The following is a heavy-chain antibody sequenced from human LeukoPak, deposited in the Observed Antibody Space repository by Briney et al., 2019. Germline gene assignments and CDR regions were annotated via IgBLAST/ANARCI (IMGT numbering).Heavy chain of an antibody. V-gene: IGHV1-24*01. D-gene: IGHD4-17*01. Sequence: ASVKVSCKVSGYTLTELSMHWVRQAPGKGLEWMGGFDPEDGETIYAQKFQGRVTMTEDTSTDTAYMELSSLRSEDTAVYYCATGHTTAYYYYYGMDVWGQGTTVTVSS. CDR3: ATGHTTAYYYYYGMDV. J-gene: IGHJ6*02. CDR1: GYTLTELS. CDR2: FDPEDGET.